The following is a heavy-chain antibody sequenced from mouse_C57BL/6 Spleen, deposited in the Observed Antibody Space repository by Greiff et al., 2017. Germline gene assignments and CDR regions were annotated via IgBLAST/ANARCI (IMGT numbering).Heavy chain of an antibody. D-gene: IGHD1-1*01. Sequence: QVQLKQSGAELAKPGASVKLSCKASGYTFTSYWMHWVKQRPGQGLEWIGYINPSSGYTKYNQKFKDKATLTADKSSSTAYMQLSSLTYEDSAVYYCAIYYGSSHYAMDYWGQGTSVTVSS. CDR3: AIYYGSSHYAMDY. V-gene: IGHV1-7*01. J-gene: IGHJ4*01. CDR1: GYTFTSYW. CDR2: INPSSGYT.